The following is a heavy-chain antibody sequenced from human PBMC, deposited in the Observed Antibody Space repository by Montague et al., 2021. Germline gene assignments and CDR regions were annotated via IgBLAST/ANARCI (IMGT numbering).Heavy chain of an antibody. CDR1: GDSARCGIYH. Sequence: SETLSLTCSVSGDSARCGIYHWGWIRQSPGKGLEWIGYICDGGSATNKTSLGSRVTMSLDTSSNQFSLNLRSATAADTAVYYCAAYYYGGGGRGSWGQGTLVTVSS. V-gene: IGHV4-61*01. CDR3: AAYYYGGGGRGS. D-gene: IGHD3-22*01. CDR2: ICDGGSA. J-gene: IGHJ5*02.